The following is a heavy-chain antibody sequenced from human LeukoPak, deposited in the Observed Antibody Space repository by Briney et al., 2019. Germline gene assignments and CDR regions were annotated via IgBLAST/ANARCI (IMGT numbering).Heavy chain of an antibody. Sequence: PGRSLRLSCAASGFTFRNHGTHWVRQAPGKGLEWAAVIWYDGSNEYYADSVNGRFTISRDNSKNTLYLQMNSLRAEDTAIYYCVRDIGARYLDYWGQGTLVTVSS. CDR1: GFTFRNHG. V-gene: IGHV3-33*01. D-gene: IGHD6-6*01. CDR2: IWYDGSNE. CDR3: VRDIGARYLDY. J-gene: IGHJ4*01.